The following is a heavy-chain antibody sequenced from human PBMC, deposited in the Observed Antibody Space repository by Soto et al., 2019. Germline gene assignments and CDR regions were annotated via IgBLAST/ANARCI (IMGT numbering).Heavy chain of an antibody. V-gene: IGHV3-11*05. CDR1: GFTFSDYY. CDR3: ARVGCSSTTRCYWYFDL. CDR2: ISTSGSYT. D-gene: IGHD2-2*01. Sequence: QVQLVESGGGLVKPGGSLRLSCAASGFTFSDYYMTWIRQAPGKGLEWVSYISTSGSYTDYADPLKGRFTISRGNAKNSLYLQMNSLRAEDTAVYYCARVGCSSTTRCYWYFDLWGRGTLVTVSS. J-gene: IGHJ2*01.